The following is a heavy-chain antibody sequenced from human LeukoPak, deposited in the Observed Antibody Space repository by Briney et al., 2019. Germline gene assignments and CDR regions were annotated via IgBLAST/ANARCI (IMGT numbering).Heavy chain of an antibody. D-gene: IGHD6-19*01. V-gene: IGHV3-74*01. CDR2: VNSDGSST. CDR1: GFTFSSYW. J-gene: IGHJ4*02. CDR3: ARGSTQYSSGWYGLDY. Sequence: PGVSLRLSCAASGFTFSSYWMHWVRQAPGKGLVWVSRVNSDGSSTTYADSVKGRFTISRDNAKNTLYLQMNSLRAEDTTVYYCARGSTQYSSGWYGLDYWGQGTLVTVSS.